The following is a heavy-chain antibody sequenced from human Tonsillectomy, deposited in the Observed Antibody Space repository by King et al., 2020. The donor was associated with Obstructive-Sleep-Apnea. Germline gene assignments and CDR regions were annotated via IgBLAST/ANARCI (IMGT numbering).Heavy chain of an antibody. Sequence: VQLVESGGGLVQPGGSLRLSCSASGFTFGTYPMFWVRQAPEKGLDCVSEISRDGGSRYYADSVKGRITISRDNYKNTMYLQMSSLRTDDTAVYYCVRRVPAAAFYFWGQGTLVTVSS. CDR3: VRRVPAAAFYF. V-gene: IGHV3-64D*09. J-gene: IGHJ4*02. CDR2: ISRDGGSR. CDR1: GFTFGTYP. D-gene: IGHD6-13*01.